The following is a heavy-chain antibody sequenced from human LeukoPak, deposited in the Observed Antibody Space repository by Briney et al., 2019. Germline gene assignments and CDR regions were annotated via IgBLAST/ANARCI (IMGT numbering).Heavy chain of an antibody. D-gene: IGHD2-2*01. V-gene: IGHV3-21*01. CDR3: ARDRGYQLPNLGPFFDY. CDR1: GFTFSSYS. CDR2: ISSSSSYI. J-gene: IGHJ4*02. Sequence: GGSLRLFCAASGFTFSSYSMNWVRQAPGKGLEWVSSISSSSSYIYYADSVKGRFTISRDNAKNSLYLQMNSLRAEDTAVYYCARDRGYQLPNLGPFFDYWGQGTLVTVSS.